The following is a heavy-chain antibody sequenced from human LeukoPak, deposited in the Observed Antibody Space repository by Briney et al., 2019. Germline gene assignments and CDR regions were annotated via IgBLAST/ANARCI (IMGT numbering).Heavy chain of an antibody. CDR1: GGSISSYY. D-gene: IGHD2-8*01. V-gene: IGHV4-59*01. J-gene: IGHJ6*03. CDR3: ARVLRDYYYMDV. Sequence: SETLSLTCTVSGGSISSYYWSWIRQPPGKGLEWIGYIYYSGSTNYNPSLKSRVTISVDTSKNQFSLKLSSVTAAGTAVYYCARVLRDYYYMDVWGKGTTVTVSS. CDR2: IYYSGST.